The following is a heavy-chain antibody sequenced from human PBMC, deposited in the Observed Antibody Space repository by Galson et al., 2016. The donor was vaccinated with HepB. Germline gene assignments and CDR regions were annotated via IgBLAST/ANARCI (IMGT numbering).Heavy chain of an antibody. J-gene: IGHJ4*02. D-gene: IGHD3-9*01. CDR3: AKTLGDILTFFDY. CDR1: GFTFSIYG. Sequence: SLRLSCAASGFTFSIYGMSWVRQAPGKGLEWVSTISGSGGGTYYADSVKARFTISRDNSRNTLYLQMNSLRAEDTAVYYCAKTLGDILTFFDYWGQGTLVTVSS. CDR2: ISGSGGGT. V-gene: IGHV3-23*01.